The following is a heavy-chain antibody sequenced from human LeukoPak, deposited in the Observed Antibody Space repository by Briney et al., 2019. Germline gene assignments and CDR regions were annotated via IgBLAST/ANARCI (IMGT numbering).Heavy chain of an antibody. CDR3: AKGVTTVTTFAYYFDY. CDR2: ISGSGGST. V-gene: IGHV3-23*01. CDR1: GFTYSSYA. Sequence: GVSLRLSCAACGFTYSSYAMRWARHAPGRGLEWVTAISGSGGSTYYADSVKGRFTISRDNSKNTLYLQMNSLRAEDTAVYYCAKGVTTVTTFAYYFDYWGQGTLVTVSS. D-gene: IGHD4-17*01. J-gene: IGHJ4*02.